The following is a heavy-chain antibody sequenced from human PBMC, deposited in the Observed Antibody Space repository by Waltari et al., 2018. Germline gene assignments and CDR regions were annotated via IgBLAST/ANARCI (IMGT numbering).Heavy chain of an antibody. CDR3: ARPQRGYYGMDV. CDR2: ISSSGATT. Sequence: QVQLAESGGGLVKPGGSLRLSCAGSGCTCGYYYMGWIRQAPGKGLEWVSFISSSGATTYYADSVKDRFTISRDNSNNSVSLQMHSLRVEDTALYYCARPQRGYYGMDVWGQGTTVTVAS. V-gene: IGHV3-11*01. J-gene: IGHJ6*02. CDR1: GCTCGYYY.